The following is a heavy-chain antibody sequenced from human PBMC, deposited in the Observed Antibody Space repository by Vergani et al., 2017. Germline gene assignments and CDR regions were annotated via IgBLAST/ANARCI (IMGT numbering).Heavy chain of an antibody. J-gene: IGHJ3*02. CDR1: GVSIGSNSYY. V-gene: IGHV4-39*01. CDR2: IYYSGST. D-gene: IGHD3-10*01. Sequence: QLQLQESGPGLVKPSETLSLTCTVSGVSIGSNSYYWGWIRQPPGKGLEWIGSIYYSGSTYYNPSLKSRVTISVDTSKNQFSLKLSSVTAADTAVYYCARHKGSVLWFGETNAFDIWGQGTMVTVSS. CDR3: ARHKGSVLWFGETNAFDI.